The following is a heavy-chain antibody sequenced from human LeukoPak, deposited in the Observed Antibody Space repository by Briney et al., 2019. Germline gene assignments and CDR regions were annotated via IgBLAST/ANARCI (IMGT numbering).Heavy chain of an antibody. CDR1: GYTFSGYY. V-gene: IGHV1-2*02. D-gene: IGHD3-3*01. CDR3: ARGVESHFDY. J-gene: IGHJ4*02. Sequence: ASVKVSCKASGYTFSGYYMHWVRQAPGQRLEWMGWINPNSGDTNYAQNLQGRVTMTRDPSINTAYMELSRLRSDDTAVYYCARGVESHFDYWGQGTLVTVSS. CDR2: INPNSGDT.